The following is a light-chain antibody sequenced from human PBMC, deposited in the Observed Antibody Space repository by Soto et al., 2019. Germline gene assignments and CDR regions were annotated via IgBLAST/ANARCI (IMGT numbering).Light chain of an antibody. CDR1: SSDVGSYNL. Sequence: QSALTQPASVSGSPGQSITISCTGTSSDVGSYNLVSWYQQHPGKAPKLMIYEVSKRPSGVSNRFSGSKYGNTASLTISGLQAEDEADYYCCSYAGSNTLLFGGGTKLTVL. V-gene: IGLV2-23*02. CDR3: CSYAGSNTLL. J-gene: IGLJ2*01. CDR2: EVS.